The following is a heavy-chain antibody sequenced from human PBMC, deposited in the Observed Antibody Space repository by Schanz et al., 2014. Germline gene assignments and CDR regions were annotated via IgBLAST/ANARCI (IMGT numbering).Heavy chain of an antibody. CDR1: GFTFSDYA. Sequence: VQLLQSGGDLAQPGGSLRLTCEVSGFTFSDYAMSWVRQAPGKGLEWVSIISGSGGSSFLADSVKGRFTVSRDNSKNTLSLQMNNLRADDTATYYCAKGVVVVVAANYLDHWGPGTQVTVSS. J-gene: IGHJ4*02. D-gene: IGHD2-15*01. V-gene: IGHV3-23*01. CDR2: ISGSGGSS. CDR3: AKGVVVVVAANYLDH.